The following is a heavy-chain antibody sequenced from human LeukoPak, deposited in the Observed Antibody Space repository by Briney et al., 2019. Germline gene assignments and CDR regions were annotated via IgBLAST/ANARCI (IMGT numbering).Heavy chain of an antibody. D-gene: IGHD5-12*01. J-gene: IGHJ4*02. CDR3: ARDRGYSGYDLYYFGY. V-gene: IGHV3-21*01. CDR2: ISSSSSYI. CDR1: GFTFNSYS. Sequence: GGSLRLSCAASGFTFNSYSMNWVRQAPGKGLEWVSSISSSSSYIYYADSVKGRFTISRDNGKNPLYLQMNSLRAEDTAVYYCARDRGYSGYDLYYFGYWGQGTLVTVSS.